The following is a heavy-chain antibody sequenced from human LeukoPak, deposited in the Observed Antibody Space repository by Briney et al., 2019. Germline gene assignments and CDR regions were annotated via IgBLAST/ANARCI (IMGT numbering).Heavy chain of an antibody. J-gene: IGHJ5*02. Sequence: PGGSLRLSCAASGFIFSSSAMSWVRQAPGKGLEWVSYISTSDSTMYYADSVKGRFTISRDNAKNSLYLQMDSLRVEDTGIYYCARDLGTHGGYVDPWGQGTLVTVSS. D-gene: IGHD5-12*01. CDR1: GFIFSSSA. CDR3: ARDLGTHGGYVDP. CDR2: ISTSDSTM. V-gene: IGHV3-48*03.